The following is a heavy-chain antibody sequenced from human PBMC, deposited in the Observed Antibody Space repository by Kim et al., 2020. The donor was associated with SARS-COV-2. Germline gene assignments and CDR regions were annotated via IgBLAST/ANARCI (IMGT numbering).Heavy chain of an antibody. V-gene: IGHV4-39*01. D-gene: IGHD3-22*01. CDR1: GGSISSRSYY. CDR2: IYYSGNT. CDR3: ARLRADNSGY. Sequence: SETLSLTCTVSGGSISSRSYYWGWIRQPPGKGLEWIGTIYYSGNTYYNPSLQSRVTISVDTSKNQFSLKLSSVTAADTDVYYCARLRADNSGYWGQGTLVTVSS. J-gene: IGHJ4*02.